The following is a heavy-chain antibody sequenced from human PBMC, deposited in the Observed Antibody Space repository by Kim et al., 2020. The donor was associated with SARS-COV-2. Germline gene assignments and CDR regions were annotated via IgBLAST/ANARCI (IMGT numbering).Heavy chain of an antibody. V-gene: IGHV1-2*06. Sequence: ASVKVSCKASGNAFTGYYLYWVRQAPGQGLEWMGRINPDTGGTKYAQKFQGRVTMTRDTSTNTAYMELNSLGSDDTALYYCAATGDYWGQGTLVTVSS. CDR1: GNAFTGYY. CDR2: INPDTGGT. CDR3: AATGDY. J-gene: IGHJ4*02.